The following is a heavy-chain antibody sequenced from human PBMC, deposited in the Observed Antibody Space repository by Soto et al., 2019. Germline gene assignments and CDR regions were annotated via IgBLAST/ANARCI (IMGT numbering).Heavy chain of an antibody. CDR2: ISGSGGST. CDR3: ANLPNDYLYLRWFDP. CDR1: GFTFSSYA. Sequence: GGSLRLSCAASGFTFSSYAMSWVRQAPGKGLEWVSAISGSGGSTYYADSVKGQFTISRDNSKNTLYLQMNSLRAEDTAVYYCANLPNDYLYLRWFDPWGQGTLVTVSS. J-gene: IGHJ5*02. V-gene: IGHV3-23*01. D-gene: IGHD1-1*01.